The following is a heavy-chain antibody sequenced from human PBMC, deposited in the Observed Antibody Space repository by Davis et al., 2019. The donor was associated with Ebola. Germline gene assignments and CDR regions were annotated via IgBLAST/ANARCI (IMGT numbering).Heavy chain of an antibody. D-gene: IGHD2-15*01. CDR2: ISGSGGST. V-gene: IGHV3-23*01. CDR3: ARTLFSGVGYYYGMDV. Sequence: GESLKISCAASGFTFDDYAMSWVRQAPGKGLEWVSAISGSGGSTYYADSVKGRFTISRDNSRNTLNLQMNSLRAEDTALYYFARTLFSGVGYYYGMDVWGQGASVTVSS. CDR1: GFTFDDYA. J-gene: IGHJ6*02.